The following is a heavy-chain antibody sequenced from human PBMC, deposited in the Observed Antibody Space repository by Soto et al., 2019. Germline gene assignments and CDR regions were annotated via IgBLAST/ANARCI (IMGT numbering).Heavy chain of an antibody. D-gene: IGHD3-22*01. Sequence: GSLRLSCASSGFTFSTYTMNWVRQAPGKGLEWVSSINGRGNYIYYAESVKGRFTISRDNAKNSLYLQMNSLRAEDTAVYYCARTAYYYDSSGYYFDCWGQGTLVTVSS. J-gene: IGHJ4*02. CDR3: ARTAYYYDSSGYYFDC. CDR1: GFTFSTYT. CDR2: INGRGNYI. V-gene: IGHV3-21*01.